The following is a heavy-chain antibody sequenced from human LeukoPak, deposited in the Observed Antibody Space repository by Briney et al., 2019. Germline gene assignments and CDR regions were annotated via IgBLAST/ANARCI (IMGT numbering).Heavy chain of an antibody. V-gene: IGHV3-7*03. D-gene: IGHD3-9*01. CDR2: IKQDGSEK. Sequence: GGSLRLSCAASGFTFSSYWMSRVRQAPGKGLEWVANIKQDGSEKYYVDSVKGRFTISRDNAKNSLYLQMNSLRAEDTAVYYCASQYYDILTGYYGYWGQGTLVTVSS. CDR1: GFTFSSYW. CDR3: ASQYYDILTGYYGY. J-gene: IGHJ4*02.